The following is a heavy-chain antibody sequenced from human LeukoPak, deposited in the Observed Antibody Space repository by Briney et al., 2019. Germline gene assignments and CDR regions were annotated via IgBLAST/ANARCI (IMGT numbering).Heavy chain of an antibody. Sequence: EASVKVSCKASGYTFSGTGWYLYWLRQAPGQGLECMGWIHPNNGDTAYAQKFEGRVAMTRDTSISTAYMELRRLRPDDTAVYFCARDGPAQMVDLDYWGQGTLVTVSS. CDR3: ARDGPAQMVDLDY. J-gene: IGHJ4*02. V-gene: IGHV1-2*02. D-gene: IGHD3-10*01. CDR2: IHPNNGDT. CDR1: GYTFSGTGWY.